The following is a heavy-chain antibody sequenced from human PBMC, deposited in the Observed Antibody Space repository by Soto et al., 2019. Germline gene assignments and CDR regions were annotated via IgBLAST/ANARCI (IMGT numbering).Heavy chain of an antibody. CDR3: ARGGYYDSSGSRNYHYYGMNV. J-gene: IGHJ6*02. D-gene: IGHD3-22*01. CDR2: ISAYDDNT. CDR1: GYTFTSYG. V-gene: IGHV1-18*01. Sequence: ASVKLSCKASGYTFTSYGISWVRQAPGQGLEWLGWISAYDDNTKYAQTLQGRVSMSTDTSTNTAYMELRSLRSDDTAMYYCARGGYYDSSGSRNYHYYGMNVWGQGTTVTVSS.